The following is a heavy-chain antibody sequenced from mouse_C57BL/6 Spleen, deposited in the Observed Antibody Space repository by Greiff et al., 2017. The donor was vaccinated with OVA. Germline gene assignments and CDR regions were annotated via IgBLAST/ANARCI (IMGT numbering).Heavy chain of an antibody. CDR3: ARSLDY. CDR1: GFTFSSYG. CDR2: ISSGGSYT. V-gene: IGHV5-6*01. Sequence: EVKLVESGGDLVKPGGSLKLSCAASGFTFSSYGMSWVRQTPDKRLEWVANISSGGSYTYYPDSVKGRFTISRDNAKNTLYLQMSSLKSEDTAMYYCARSLDYWGQGTTLTVSS. J-gene: IGHJ2*01.